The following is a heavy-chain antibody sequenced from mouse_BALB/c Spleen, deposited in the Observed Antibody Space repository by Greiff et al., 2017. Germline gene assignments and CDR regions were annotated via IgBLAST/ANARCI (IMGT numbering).Heavy chain of an antibody. CDR3: ARSRGGTYYPWFAY. Sequence: VKVVESGPELVRPGVSVKISCKGSGYTFTDYAMHWVKQSHAKSLEWIGVISTYSGNTNYNQKFKDKATLTVDKSSSTAYMQLSSPTSEDSAVYYCARSRGGTYYPWFAYWGQGTLVTVSA. CDR2: ISTYSGNT. J-gene: IGHJ3*01. V-gene: IGHV1-67*01. D-gene: IGHD1-1*02. CDR1: GYTFTDYA.